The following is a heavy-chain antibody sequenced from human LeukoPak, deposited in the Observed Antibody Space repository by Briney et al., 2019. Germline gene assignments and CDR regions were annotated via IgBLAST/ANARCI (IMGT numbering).Heavy chain of an antibody. CDR2: ISWDGGST. V-gene: IGHV3-43D*03. J-gene: IGHJ4*02. Sequence: GGSLRLSCAASGFTFDDYAMHWVRQAPGKGLEWVSLISWDGGSTYYADSVKGRFTISRDNSKNSLYLQMNSLRAEDTALYYCVKDSGSSWYGIGFDYWGQGTLVTVSS. CDR1: GFTFDDYA. CDR3: VKDSGSSWYGIGFDY. D-gene: IGHD6-13*01.